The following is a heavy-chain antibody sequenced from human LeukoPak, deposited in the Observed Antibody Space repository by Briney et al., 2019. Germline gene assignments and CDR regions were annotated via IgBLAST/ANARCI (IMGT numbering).Heavy chain of an antibody. CDR1: GGTFSSYA. CDR2: IIPIFGTA. CDR3: ARVVVAARSWFDP. D-gene: IGHD2-15*01. V-gene: IGHV1-69*13. Sequence: GASVKVSCKASGGTFSSYAISWVRQAPGQGLEWMGGIIPIFGTANYAQKFQGRVTITADESTSTAYMELSSLRSEDTAVYYCARVVVAARSWFDPWGQGTLVTVSS. J-gene: IGHJ5*02.